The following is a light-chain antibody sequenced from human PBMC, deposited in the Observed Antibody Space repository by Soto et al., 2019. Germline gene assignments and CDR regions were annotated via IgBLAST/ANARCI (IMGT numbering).Light chain of an antibody. V-gene: IGKV3-15*01. CDR2: DAS. J-gene: IGKJ1*01. Sequence: EIVMTQSPATLSVSPGERATLSCRASQRVSRNLAWYQQKPGQAPWLLIYDASTRATGIPDRFSGSGSETEFTLTISSLQSEDYAIYYCQQYNNWPPWTFGQGTKVEIK. CDR1: QRVSRN. CDR3: QQYNNWPPWT.